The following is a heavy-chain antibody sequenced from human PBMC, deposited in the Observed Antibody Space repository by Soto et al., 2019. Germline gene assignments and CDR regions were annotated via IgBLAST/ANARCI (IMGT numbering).Heavy chain of an antibody. V-gene: IGHV1-2*04. Sequence: ASVKVSCKASGYTFTGYYMHWVRQAPGQGLEWMGWINPNSGGTNYAQKFQGWVTMTRDTSISTAYMELSRLRSDDTAVYYCAITGYSYGYGFDYWGQGTQVTVSS. CDR1: GYTFTGYY. CDR2: INPNSGGT. CDR3: AITGYSYGYGFDY. D-gene: IGHD5-18*01. J-gene: IGHJ4*02.